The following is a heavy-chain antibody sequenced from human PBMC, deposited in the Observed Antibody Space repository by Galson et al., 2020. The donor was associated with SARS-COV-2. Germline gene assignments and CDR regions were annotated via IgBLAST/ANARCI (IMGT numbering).Heavy chain of an antibody. D-gene: IGHD5-12*01. V-gene: IGHV3-21*01. Sequence: TFSSYSMNWVRQAPGKGLEWVSSISSSSSYIYYADSVKGRFTISRDNAKNSLYLQMNSLRAEDTAVYYCARDIVATIFSGWFDPWGQGTLVTVSS. CDR1: TFSSYS. J-gene: IGHJ5*02. CDR2: ISSSSSYI. CDR3: ARDIVATIFSGWFDP.